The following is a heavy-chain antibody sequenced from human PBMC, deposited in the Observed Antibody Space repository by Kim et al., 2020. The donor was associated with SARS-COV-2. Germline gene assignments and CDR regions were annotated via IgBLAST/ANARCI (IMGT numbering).Heavy chain of an antibody. CDR3: AKDRRAPGDSSGYYYPARYYYYYGMDV. J-gene: IGHJ6*02. D-gene: IGHD3-22*01. V-gene: IGHV3-33*06. CDR1: GFTFSSYG. Sequence: GGSLRLSCAASGFTFSSYGMHWVRQAPGKGLEWVAVIWYDGSNKYYTDSVKGRFTISRDNSKNTLYLQMNSLRAEDTAVYYCAKDRRAPGDSSGYYYPARYYYYYGMDVWGQGTTVTVSS. CDR2: IWYDGSNK.